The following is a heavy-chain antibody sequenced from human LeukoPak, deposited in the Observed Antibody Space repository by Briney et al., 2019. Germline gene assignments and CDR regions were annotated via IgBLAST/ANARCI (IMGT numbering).Heavy chain of an antibody. Sequence: GESLKISCKVSGYSLTSYWIGWARQKPGKGLEWMGIINPYNSNTRYSPSFQGQATISVDRSISTAYLQWSSLEASYTAMYYCAITGYSYYWEYFWGQGTLVTVPS. CDR3: AITGYSYYWEYF. CDR1: GYSLTSYW. J-gene: IGHJ4*02. V-gene: IGHV5-51*01. CDR2: INPYNSNT. D-gene: IGHD1-26*01.